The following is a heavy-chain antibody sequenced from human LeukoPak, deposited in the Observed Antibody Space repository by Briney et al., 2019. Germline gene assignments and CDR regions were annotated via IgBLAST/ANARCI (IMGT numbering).Heavy chain of an antibody. CDR2: IYYSGSI. CDR1: GGSISSYY. CDR3: ATWRTAKTGFDY. V-gene: IGHV4-59*08. J-gene: IGHJ4*02. Sequence: KPSETLSLTCTVSGGSISSYYWSWIRQPPGKGLEWIGYIYYSGSINYNPSLKSRVTISVDTSKNQFSLKLRSVTAADTAVYYCATWRTAKTGFDYWGQGTLVTVSS. D-gene: IGHD1-1*01.